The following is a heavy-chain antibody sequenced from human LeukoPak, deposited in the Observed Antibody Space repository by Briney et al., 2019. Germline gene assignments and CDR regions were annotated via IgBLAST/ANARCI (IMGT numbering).Heavy chain of an antibody. CDR3: ARLGGDPLNWLDP. Sequence: GSLRLSCAVSGFTFSNAWMSWVRQPPGKGLEWIGYIYYSGSTNYNPSLRSRATISIDTSKSQFSLKLSSVTAADTAVYYCARLGGDPLNWLDPWGQGTLVTVSS. CDR2: IYYSGST. CDR1: GFTFSNAW. D-gene: IGHD2-21*02. V-gene: IGHV4-59*08. J-gene: IGHJ5*02.